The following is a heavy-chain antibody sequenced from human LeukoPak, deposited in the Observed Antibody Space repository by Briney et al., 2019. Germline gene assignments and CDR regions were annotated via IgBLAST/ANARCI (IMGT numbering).Heavy chain of an antibody. D-gene: IGHD1-26*01. J-gene: IGHJ4*02. CDR2: ISGSSSYI. Sequence: GGTLRLSCAASGFTFNTCSMNWVREAPGTWLEWVSSISGSSSYIYYADSVKGRFTISRDNAKNSLYLQMNSLRAEDTAVYYCARDESGSRFDYWGQGTLVTVSS. CDR3: ARDESGSRFDY. V-gene: IGHV3-21*01. CDR1: GFTFNTCS.